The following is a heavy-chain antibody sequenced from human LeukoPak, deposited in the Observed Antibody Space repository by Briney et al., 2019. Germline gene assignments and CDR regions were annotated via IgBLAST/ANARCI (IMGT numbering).Heavy chain of an antibody. V-gene: IGHV4-59*08. Sequence: SETLSLTCTVSGGSISSYYWSWIRQPPGKGLEWIGYIYYSGSTNHNPSLKSRVTISVDTSKNQFSLKLSSVTAADTAVYYCARRGSSWLNWFDPWGQGTLVTVSS. J-gene: IGHJ5*02. CDR1: GGSISSYY. CDR3: ARRGSSWLNWFDP. D-gene: IGHD6-13*01. CDR2: IYYSGST.